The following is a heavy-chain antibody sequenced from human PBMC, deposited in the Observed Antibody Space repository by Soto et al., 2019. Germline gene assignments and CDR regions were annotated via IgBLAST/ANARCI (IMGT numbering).Heavy chain of an antibody. CDR3: ARERDCTNGVCAEYYFDY. CDR2: IIPIFGTA. V-gene: IGHV1-69*01. CDR1: GGTFSSYA. D-gene: IGHD2-8*01. J-gene: IGHJ4*02. Sequence: QVQLVQSGAEVKKPGSSVKVSCKASGGTFSSYAISWVRQAPGQGLEWMGGIIPIFGTANYAQKFQGSVTITADESTSTAYMELSSLRSEDTAVYYCARERDCTNGVCAEYYFDYWGQGTLVTVSS.